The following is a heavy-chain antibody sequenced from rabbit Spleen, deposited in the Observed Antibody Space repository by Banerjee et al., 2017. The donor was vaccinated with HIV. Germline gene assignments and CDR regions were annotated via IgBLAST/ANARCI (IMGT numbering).Heavy chain of an antibody. Sequence: LEESGGGLVKPGGTLTLTCTVSGFSFSSNWICWVRQAPGKGLEWIACIDTSDGDTDYANWPKGRFTISKASSTTVTLKMTSLTAADTATYFCARDAGTGDYIDVYFDLWGPGTLVTVS. CDR3: ARDAGTGDYIDVYFDL. D-gene: IGHD8-1*01. CDR1: GFSFSSNW. J-gene: IGHJ4*01. CDR2: IDTSDGDT. V-gene: IGHV1S45*01.